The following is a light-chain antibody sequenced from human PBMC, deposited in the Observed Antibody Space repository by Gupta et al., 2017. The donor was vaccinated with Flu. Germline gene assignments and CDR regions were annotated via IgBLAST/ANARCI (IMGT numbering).Light chain of an antibody. CDR1: QDISNY. V-gene: IGKV1-33*01. CDR3: QQYDNLPLT. Sequence: DIPMAQSPPSLSASVRDRVTIPCPASQDISNYLNWYQQKPGKAPKLLIYDASNWETGVPSRFSGSGSGTDFTFTISSLQAEDIAAYYCQQYDNLPLTFGGGTKVEIK. CDR2: DAS. J-gene: IGKJ4*01.